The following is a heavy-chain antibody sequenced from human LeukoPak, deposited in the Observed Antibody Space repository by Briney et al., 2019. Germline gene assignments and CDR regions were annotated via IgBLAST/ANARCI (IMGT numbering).Heavy chain of an antibody. D-gene: IGHD1-14*01. CDR3: ARRGTRWYFDY. J-gene: IGHJ4*02. CDR2: IHHTGST. Sequence: SETLSLTCTVSGGSISSSSYYWGWIRQPPGKGPEWIGSIHHTGSTYYNLSFKSRVTISVDTSNNQFSLRLRSVTAADMAVYYCARRGTRWYFDYWGQGTLVTVSS. CDR1: GGSISSSSYY. V-gene: IGHV4-39*01.